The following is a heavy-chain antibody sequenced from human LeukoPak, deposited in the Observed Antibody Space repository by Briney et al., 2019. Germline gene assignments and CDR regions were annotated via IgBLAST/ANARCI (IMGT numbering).Heavy chain of an antibody. J-gene: IGHJ6*02. CDR2: IIPIFGTA. V-gene: IGHV1-69*13. Sequence: ASVKVSCKASGGTFSSYAISWVRQAPGQGLEWMGGIIPIFGTANYAQKFQGRVTITADESTSTAYMELSSLRSEDTAVYYCARGSPPPYYYYGMDVWGQGTTVTVSS. CDR1: GGTFSSYA. CDR3: ARGSPPPYYYYGMDV.